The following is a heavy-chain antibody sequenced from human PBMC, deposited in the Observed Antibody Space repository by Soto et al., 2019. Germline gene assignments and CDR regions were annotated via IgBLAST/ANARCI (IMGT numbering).Heavy chain of an antibody. J-gene: IGHJ4*02. Sequence: GGSLRLSCAASGFTFSSYSMNWVRQAPGKGLEWVSYISSSSTIYYADSVKGRFTISRDNAKNSLYLQMNSLRDEDTAVYYCARALGGGSCPDYWGQGTLVTVSS. CDR1: GFTFSSYS. CDR2: ISSSSTI. CDR3: ARALGGGSCPDY. D-gene: IGHD2-15*01. V-gene: IGHV3-48*02.